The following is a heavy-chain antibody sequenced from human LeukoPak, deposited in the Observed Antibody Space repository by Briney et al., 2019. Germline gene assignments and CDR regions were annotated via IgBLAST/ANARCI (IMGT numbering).Heavy chain of an antibody. D-gene: IGHD3-10*01. CDR1: GGSISSYY. J-gene: IGHJ5*02. Sequence: SETLSLTCTVSGGSISSYYWSWIRQPPGKGLEWIGYIYYSGSANYNPSLKSRVTISVDTSKNQFSLKLSSVTAADTAVYYCARVVGSGSFRANWFDPWGQGTLVTVSS. CDR3: ARVVGSGSFRANWFDP. CDR2: IYYSGSA. V-gene: IGHV4-59*01.